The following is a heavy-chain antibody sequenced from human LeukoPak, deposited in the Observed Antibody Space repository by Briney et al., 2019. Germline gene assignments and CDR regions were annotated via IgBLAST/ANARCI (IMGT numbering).Heavy chain of an antibody. D-gene: IGHD2-8*01. CDR2: INGDGSST. Sequence: GGSLRLSCAASGFTFSSYWMHWVRQAPGKGLVWVSRINGDGSSTYYADSVKGRFTISRDNSKNTLYLQMNSLRAEDTAVYYCAKDLMVPGRSVWGQGTLVTVSS. V-gene: IGHV3-74*01. J-gene: IGHJ4*02. CDR1: GFTFSSYW. CDR3: AKDLMVPGRSV.